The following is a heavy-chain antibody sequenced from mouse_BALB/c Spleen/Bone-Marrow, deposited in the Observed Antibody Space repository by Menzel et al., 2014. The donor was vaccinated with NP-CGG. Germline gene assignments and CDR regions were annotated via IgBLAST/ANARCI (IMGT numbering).Heavy chain of an antibody. Sequence: VHLAESGPGLVAPSQSLSITCTVSGFSLSGYAVNWVRQPPGKGLEWLGMIWGDGSTDYNSALKSRLNISKDSSKSQVFLKMSSLQTDDTASYYCARDQEYRNFYCAMDYWGQGIPVTVSS. CDR3: ARDQEYRNFYCAMDY. CDR2: IWGDGST. V-gene: IGHV2-6-7*01. D-gene: IGHD3-2*02. J-gene: IGHJ4*01. CDR1: GFSLSGYA.